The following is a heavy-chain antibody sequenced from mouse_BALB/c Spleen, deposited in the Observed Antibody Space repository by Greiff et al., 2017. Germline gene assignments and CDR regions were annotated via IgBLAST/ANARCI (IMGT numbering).Heavy chain of an antibody. Sequence: EVMLVESGGGLVQPGGSMKLSCVASGFTFSSYWMSWVRQSPEKGLEWVAEIRLKSDNYATHYAESVKGKFTISRDDSKSRLYLQMNSLRAEDTGIYYCTGYGPWFAYWGQGTLVTVSA. CDR2: IRLKSDNYAT. V-gene: IGHV6-6*02. CDR1: GFTFSSYW. D-gene: IGHD1-1*02. J-gene: IGHJ3*01. CDR3: TGYGPWFAY.